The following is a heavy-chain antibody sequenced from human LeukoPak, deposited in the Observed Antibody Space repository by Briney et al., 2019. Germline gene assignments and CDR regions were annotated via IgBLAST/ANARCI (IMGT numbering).Heavy chain of an antibody. J-gene: IGHJ6*03. CDR2: ISAYNGNT. CDR1: GYTFTSYG. Sequence: ASVKVSCKASGYTFTSYGISWVRQAPGQGLEWMGWISAYNGNTHYAQKLQGRVTMTTDTSTSTAYMELGSLRSDDTAVYYGARGPAGYCSRTSRYHYYYYMDVWGKGTTVTVSS. D-gene: IGHD2-2*01. V-gene: IGHV1-18*01. CDR3: ARGPAGYCSRTSRYHYYYYMDV.